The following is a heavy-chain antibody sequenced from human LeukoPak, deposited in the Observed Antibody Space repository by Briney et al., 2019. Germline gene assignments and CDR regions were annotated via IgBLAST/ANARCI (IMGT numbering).Heavy chain of an antibody. Sequence: SETLSLTCAVYGGSFSGYYWSWIRQPPGKGLEWIGEINHSGSTNYNPSLKSRVTISVDTSKNQFSLKLSSVTAADTAVYYCASGYSSSWYAELPDAFDIWGQGTMVTVSS. CDR1: GGSFSGYY. CDR3: ASGYSSSWYAELPDAFDI. J-gene: IGHJ3*02. D-gene: IGHD6-13*01. CDR2: INHSGST. V-gene: IGHV4-34*01.